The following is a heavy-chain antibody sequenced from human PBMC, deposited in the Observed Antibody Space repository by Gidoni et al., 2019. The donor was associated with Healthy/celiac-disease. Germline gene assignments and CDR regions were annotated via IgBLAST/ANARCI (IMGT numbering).Heavy chain of an antibody. CDR3: AKDPRGYSYGALDY. CDR2: ISDDGSNK. J-gene: IGHJ4*02. CDR1: GFTFGSSG. V-gene: IGHV3-30*18. D-gene: IGHD5-18*01. Sequence: QVQLVESGGGVVKPGRSLRLSCAASGFTFGSSGVHWVRQAPGKGLEVVAVISDDGSNKYYADSVKGRFTLSRDNSKHTLYLQMNSLRAEDTAVYYCAKDPRGYSYGALDYWGQGTLVTVSS.